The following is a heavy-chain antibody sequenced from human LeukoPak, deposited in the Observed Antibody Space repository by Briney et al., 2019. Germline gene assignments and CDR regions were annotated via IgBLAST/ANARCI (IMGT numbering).Heavy chain of an antibody. V-gene: IGHV4-34*01. Sequence: KPSETLSLTCAVYGGSFSGYYWSWIRQPPGKGLEWIGEINHSGSTNYNPSLKSRVTISVDTSKNQFSLKLSSVTAADTAVYYCARGSSSGGYSDYWGQGTLVTVSS. D-gene: IGHD6-19*01. CDR1: GGSFSGYY. CDR3: ARGSSSGGYSDY. J-gene: IGHJ4*02. CDR2: INHSGST.